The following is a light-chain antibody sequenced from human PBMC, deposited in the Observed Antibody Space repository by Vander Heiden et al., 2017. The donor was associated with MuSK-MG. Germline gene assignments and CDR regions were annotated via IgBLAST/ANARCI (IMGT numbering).Light chain of an antibody. V-gene: IGKV3-15*01. CDR1: QSVSSN. CDR2: GAS. Sequence: EIVMTQSPATLSVSPGERATLSCRASQSVSSNLAWYQQKPGQAPRLLIYGASTRATGIPDRFSGSGSGTEFTLTSSSRQSEDFAVYYWQQDNNLHFFGHGTKVDIK. J-gene: IGKJ3*01. CDR3: QQDNNLHF.